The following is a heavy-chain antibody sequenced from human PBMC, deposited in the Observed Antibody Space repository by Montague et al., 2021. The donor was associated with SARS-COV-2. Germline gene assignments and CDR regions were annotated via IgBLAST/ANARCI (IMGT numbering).Heavy chain of an antibody. J-gene: IGHJ4*02. V-gene: IGHV4-34*01. CDR3: ARGSRVVGITPGFRY. CDR1: RGSFHIFS. CDR2: IDLSGNT. Sequence: SETLSLTCAVYRGSFHIFSWGWIRQSPGKGLEWIGEIDLSGNTNYNPSLKSRVTISVDTSKNQFSLNLTSVTAADTAMCYCARGSRVVGITPGFRYWGQGTQVAVSS. D-gene: IGHD2-21*01.